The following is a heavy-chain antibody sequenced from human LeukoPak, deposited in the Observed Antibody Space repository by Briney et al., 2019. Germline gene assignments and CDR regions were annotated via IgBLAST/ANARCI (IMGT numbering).Heavy chain of an antibody. CDR2: ISSSSSYI. V-gene: IGHV3-21*01. CDR1: GFTFSSYS. CDR3: ARGDYDFWSGYCDY. Sequence: GGSLRLSCAASGFTFSSYSMNWVRQAPGKGLEWVSSISSSSSYIYYADSVKGRFTISRDNAKNSLYLQMNSLRAEDTAVYYCARGDYDFWSGYCDYWGQGTLVTVPS. D-gene: IGHD3-3*01. J-gene: IGHJ4*02.